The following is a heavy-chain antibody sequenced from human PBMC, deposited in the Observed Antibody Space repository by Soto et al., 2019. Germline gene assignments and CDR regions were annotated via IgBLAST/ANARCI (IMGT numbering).Heavy chain of an antibody. CDR3: AKDILITGFPPTEYGNGMHV. CDR1: GFTFDDYA. CDR2: ISWNSGSI. D-gene: IGHD1-26*01. J-gene: IGHJ6*02. V-gene: IGHV3-9*01. Sequence: DVQLVESGGGLVQPGRSLRLSCAASGFTFDDYAMHWVRQAPGQGLEWVSGISWNSGSIGYADSLKGRFTIYIDNAKHSLDLQMNSQGAEDTALYYCAKDILITGFPPTEYGNGMHVWGQWPTVNVSS.